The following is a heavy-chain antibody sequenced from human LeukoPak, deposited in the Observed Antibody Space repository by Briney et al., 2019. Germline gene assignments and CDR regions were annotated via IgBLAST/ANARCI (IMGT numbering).Heavy chain of an antibody. CDR1: GFTFVDYA. Sequence: GGSLRLSCAASGFTFVDYAMSWVRQTQGKGLEWVSTITGKGGGTYYTDFVKGRFTISRDNSKNTLFLQMNSLRVDGTAVYFCAKGVYESSGYHFALWGQGTLVTVSS. CDR3: AKGVYESSGYHFAL. J-gene: IGHJ5*02. CDR2: ITGKGGGT. D-gene: IGHD3-22*01. V-gene: IGHV3-23*01.